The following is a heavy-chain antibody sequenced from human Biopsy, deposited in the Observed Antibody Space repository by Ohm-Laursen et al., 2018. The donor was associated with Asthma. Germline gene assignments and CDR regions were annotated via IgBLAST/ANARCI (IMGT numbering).Heavy chain of an antibody. D-gene: IGHD1-20*01. CDR1: GGYLTGHY. J-gene: IGHJ5*02. V-gene: IGHV4-34*01. CDR2: IDQSGYT. CDR3: ARAAITGIRGWFDP. Sequence: SETLSLTCTVYGGYLTGHYWNWIRQPSGKGLEWIGEIDQSGYTNYNPSLKSRVTISADTSKNQFRLNLSSVTAADTAVYFCARAAITGIRGWFDPWGQGTQVTVSS.